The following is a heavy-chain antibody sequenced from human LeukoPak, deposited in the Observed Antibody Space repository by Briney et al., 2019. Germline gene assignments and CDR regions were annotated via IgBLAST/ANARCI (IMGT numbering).Heavy chain of an antibody. V-gene: IGHV4-61*02. D-gene: IGHD6-13*01. CDR2: IYTSGST. CDR3: AGKAAAAGTFDY. J-gene: IGHJ4*02. CDR1: GGSISSGSYY. Sequence: SETLSLTRTVSGGSISSGSYYWSWIRQPAGKGLEWIGRIYTSGSTNYNPSLKSRVTISVGTSKNQFSLKLSSVTAADTAVYYCAGKAAAAGTFDYWGQGTLVTVSS.